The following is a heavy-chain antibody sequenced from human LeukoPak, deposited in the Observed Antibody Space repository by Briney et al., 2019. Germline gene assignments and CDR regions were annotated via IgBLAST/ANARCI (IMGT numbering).Heavy chain of an antibody. V-gene: IGHV3-23*01. CDR2: ISGSGGST. CDR3: AKADETWDYYYYMDV. Sequence: GGSLRLSCAASGFTSSSYAMSWVRQAPGKGLEWVSAISGSGGSTYYADSVKGRFTISRDNSKNTLYLQMNSLRAEDTAVYYCAKADETWDYYYYMDVWGKGTTVTVSS. J-gene: IGHJ6*03. CDR1: GFTSSSYA. D-gene: IGHD1-26*01.